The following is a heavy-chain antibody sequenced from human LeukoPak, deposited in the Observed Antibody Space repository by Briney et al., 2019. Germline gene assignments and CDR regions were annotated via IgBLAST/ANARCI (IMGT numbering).Heavy chain of an antibody. Sequence: GESLKISCKGSGYSFTSYWIGWVRQMPGKGLEWMGIIYPGDSDTRYSPSFQGQVTISADKSISTAYLQWSSLKASDTATYYCARLQISGVIAVAGTPPDYWGQGTLVTVSS. CDR1: GYSFTSYW. D-gene: IGHD6-19*01. V-gene: IGHV5-51*01. CDR2: IYPGDSDT. CDR3: ARLQISGVIAVAGTPPDY. J-gene: IGHJ4*02.